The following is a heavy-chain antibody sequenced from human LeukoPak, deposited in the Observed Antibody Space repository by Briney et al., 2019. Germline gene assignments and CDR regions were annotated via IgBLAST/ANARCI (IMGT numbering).Heavy chain of an antibody. D-gene: IGHD3-10*01. J-gene: IGHJ4*02. CDR1: GFPFNDYW. CDR3: ARYQYGSGTSLGS. Sequence: GGSLRLSCAASGFPFNDYWMSWVRQAPGKVLEWVANIKQDESEKYYVDSVKGRFTISRDNAKNSLYLQMVSLRAEDAAVYYCARYQYGSGTSLGSWGQGTPVTVSS. CDR2: IKQDESEK. V-gene: IGHV3-7*01.